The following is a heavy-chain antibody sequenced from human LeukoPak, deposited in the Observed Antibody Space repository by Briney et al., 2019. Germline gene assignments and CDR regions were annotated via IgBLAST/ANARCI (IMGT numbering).Heavy chain of an antibody. V-gene: IGHV3-23*01. CDR2: ISGSGGST. J-gene: IGHJ4*02. CDR1: GFTFSSYA. Sequence: GGSLRLSCAASGFTFSSYAMSWVRQAPGKGLEWVSAISGSGGSTYYADSVKGRFTISRDNSKNTLYLQMNSLRAEDTAVYYCAKIPFNPLRRPYYFDYWGQGTLVTVSS. D-gene: IGHD5/OR15-5a*01. CDR3: AKIPFNPLRRPYYFDY.